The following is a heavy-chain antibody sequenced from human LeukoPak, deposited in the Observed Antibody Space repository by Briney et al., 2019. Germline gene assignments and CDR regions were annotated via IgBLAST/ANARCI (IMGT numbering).Heavy chain of an antibody. D-gene: IGHD3-22*01. CDR3: TRDRDDDSSGSIDDAFDI. J-gene: IGHJ3*02. CDR1: GFTFSDYY. V-gene: IGHV3-11*06. CDR2: ISSSSDYT. Sequence: PGGSLRLSCAASGFTFSDYYMSWIRQAPGKGLEWVSYISSSSDYTNYADSVKGRFTISRDNAKNSLYLQMSSLRAEDTAVYYCTRDRDDDSSGSIDDAFDIWGQGTMVTVSS.